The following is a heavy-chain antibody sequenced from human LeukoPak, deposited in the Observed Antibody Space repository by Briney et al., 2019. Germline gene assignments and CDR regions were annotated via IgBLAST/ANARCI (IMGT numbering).Heavy chain of an antibody. D-gene: IGHD3-3*01. V-gene: IGHV3-64*01. CDR2: ISYNGRGT. Sequence: GGSLRLSCEVSGFTFSSYAMHWVRQAPGKGLEYVSAISYNGRGTHYAHSVKGRFTISGDNFKNTLYLQMGSLRPEDMAIYYCARGGSTIFGALFDYWGQGALVTVSS. CDR3: ARGGSTIFGALFDY. J-gene: IGHJ4*02. CDR1: GFTFSSYA.